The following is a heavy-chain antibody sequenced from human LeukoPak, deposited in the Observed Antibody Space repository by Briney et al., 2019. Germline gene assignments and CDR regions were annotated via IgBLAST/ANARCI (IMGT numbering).Heavy chain of an antibody. CDR1: GDSMSGYY. Sequence: SETLSLTCTVSGDSMSGYYWSWIRQPPGKELEWIGYIYHSGSTNYNPSLRSRVTLSVDTSKSQFSLKLSSVTAADTAVYYCARDRGTYYYDSSGYYYGFDPWGQGTLVTVSS. J-gene: IGHJ5*02. CDR2: IYHSGST. V-gene: IGHV4-59*01. CDR3: ARDRGTYYYDSSGYYYGFDP. D-gene: IGHD3-22*01.